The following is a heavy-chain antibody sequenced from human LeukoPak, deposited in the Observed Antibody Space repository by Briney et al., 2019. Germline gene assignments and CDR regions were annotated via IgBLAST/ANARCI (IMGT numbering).Heavy chain of an antibody. J-gene: IGHJ4*02. CDR1: GGSISSYY. Sequence: SETLSLTCTVSGGSISSYYWSWIRQPPGKGLEWIGYIYYSGSTNYNPSLKSRVTISVDTSKNQFSLKLSSVTAADTAVYYCAREGSIAVAGTSDIRDYWGQGTLVTVSS. V-gene: IGHV4-59*12. CDR2: IYYSGST. CDR3: AREGSIAVAGTSDIRDY. D-gene: IGHD6-19*01.